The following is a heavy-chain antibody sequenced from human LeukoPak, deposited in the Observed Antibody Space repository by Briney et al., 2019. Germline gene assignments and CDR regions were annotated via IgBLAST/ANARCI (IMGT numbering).Heavy chain of an antibody. D-gene: IGHD5-12*01. J-gene: IGHJ4*02. CDR1: GFTFSSYA. CDR3: AKDFNHKDATNFDY. V-gene: IGHV3-30*04. Sequence: PGGSLRLSCAASGFTFSSYAMHWVRQAPGKGLEWVAVISYDGSNKYYADSVKGRFTISRDNSKNTLYLQMNSLRAEDTAVYYCAKDFNHKDATNFDYWGQGTLVTVSS. CDR2: ISYDGSNK.